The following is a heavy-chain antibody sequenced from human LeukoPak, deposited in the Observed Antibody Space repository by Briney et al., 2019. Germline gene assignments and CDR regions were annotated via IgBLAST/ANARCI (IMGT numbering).Heavy chain of an antibody. D-gene: IGHD5-12*01. J-gene: IGHJ5*02. V-gene: IGHV3-30*18. CDR2: ISYDGTNK. Sequence: GKSLRLSCAASGFTFSNYGMHWVRQAPVKGLDWVAVISYDGTNKYYADSVKGRFTISRDNSKNTLYLQMNSLRAEDTAVYYCAKDEVDIVATTPLDPWGQGTLVTVSS. CDR1: GFTFSNYG. CDR3: AKDEVDIVATTPLDP.